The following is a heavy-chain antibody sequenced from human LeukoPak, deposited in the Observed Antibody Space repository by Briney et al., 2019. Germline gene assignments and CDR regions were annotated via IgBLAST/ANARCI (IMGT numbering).Heavy chain of an antibody. CDR2: INPSGSP. V-gene: IGHV4-34*01. D-gene: IGHD6-6*01. Sequence: SETLSLTCDVYGGSFSGYSWTWIRQPPGKGLEWIGEINPSGSPNYNPSLKSRVTISLDTSKTQFSLKLSSVTAADTAVYFCARAVEEISTSYFYYYHMDVWVKGTTVTVSS. CDR1: GGSFSGYS. J-gene: IGHJ6*03. CDR3: ARAVEEISTSYFYYYHMDV.